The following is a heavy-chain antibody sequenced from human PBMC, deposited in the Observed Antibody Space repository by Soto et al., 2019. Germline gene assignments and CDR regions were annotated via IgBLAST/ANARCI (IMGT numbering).Heavy chain of an antibody. V-gene: IGHV3-33*01. J-gene: IGHJ4*02. D-gene: IGHD3-3*01. CDR3: ARDTGIFGVVIAGDYYFDY. CDR1: GFTFSSYG. Sequence: GGSLRLSCAASGFTFSSYGMHWVRQAPGKGLEWVAVIWYDGSNKYYADSVKGRFTISRDNSKNTLYLQMNSLRAEDTAVYYCARDTGIFGVVIAGDYYFDYWGQGTLVTVSS. CDR2: IWYDGSNK.